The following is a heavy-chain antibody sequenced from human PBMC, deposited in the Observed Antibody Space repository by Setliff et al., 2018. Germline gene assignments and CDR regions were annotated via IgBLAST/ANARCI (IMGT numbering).Heavy chain of an antibody. CDR3: RLWFGELSRDY. J-gene: IGHJ4*02. CDR2: IKQDGSDI. CDR1: GFTFSTYW. Sequence: GGSLRLSCAASGFTFSTYWMSWVRQTPGKGLEWVANIKQDGSDIKYVDSVKGRFTISRDNAKNSLYLQMNNLRAEDTAVYHCRLWFGELSRDYWGPGTLVTVSS. D-gene: IGHD3-10*01. V-gene: IGHV3-7*01.